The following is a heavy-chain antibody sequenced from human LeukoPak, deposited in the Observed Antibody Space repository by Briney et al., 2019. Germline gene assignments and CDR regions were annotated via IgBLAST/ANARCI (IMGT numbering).Heavy chain of an antibody. D-gene: IGHD2-8*02. CDR3: AREPILYYFDY. V-gene: IGHV1-2*02. Sequence: GASVKVSCKASGYTFTGYYMHWVRQAPGQGLEWMGWINPNSGGTSYAQKFQGRVTMTRDTSISTAYMELSRLRSDDTAVYYCAREPILYYFDYWGQGTLATVSS. CDR2: INPNSGGT. J-gene: IGHJ4*02. CDR1: GYTFTGYY.